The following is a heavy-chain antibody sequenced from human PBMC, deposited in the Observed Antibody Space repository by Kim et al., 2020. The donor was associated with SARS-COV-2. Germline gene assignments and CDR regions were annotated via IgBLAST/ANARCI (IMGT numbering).Heavy chain of an antibody. CDR3: AREAYYYGSGSYPGGGYFDY. CDR1: GFTFSDYY. Sequence: GGSLRLSCAASGFTFSDYYMSWIRQAPGKGLEWVSYISSSGSTIYYADSVKGRFTISRDNAKNSLYLQMNSLRAEDTAVYYCAREAYYYGSGSYPGGGYFDYWGQGTLVTVSS. CDR2: ISSSGSTI. D-gene: IGHD3-10*01. J-gene: IGHJ4*02. V-gene: IGHV3-11*01.